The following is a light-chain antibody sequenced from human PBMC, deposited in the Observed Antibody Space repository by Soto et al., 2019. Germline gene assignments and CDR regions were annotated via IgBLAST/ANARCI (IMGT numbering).Light chain of an antibody. Sequence: QLVLTQPASVSGSPGQSITISCTGTSSDVGSYNLVSWYQQHPGKAPKLLIYRDSEWPSGVPDRISGSKSGTSASLAISGLQSEDEAVYYCATWEDNLTARVFGGGTKVTVL. CDR2: RDS. V-gene: IGLV2-14*02. CDR3: ATWEDNLTARV. CDR1: SSDVGSYNL. J-gene: IGLJ3*02.